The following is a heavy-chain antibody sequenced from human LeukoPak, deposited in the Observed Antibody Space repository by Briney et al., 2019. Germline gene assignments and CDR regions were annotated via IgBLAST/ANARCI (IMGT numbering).Heavy chain of an antibody. D-gene: IGHD6-6*01. J-gene: IGHJ4*02. Sequence: PGGSLRLSCAASGFTFSSYAMHWVRQAPGKGLEWVAVISYDGSNKYYADSVRGRFTISRDNAKNSLYLQMNSLRAEDTAVYYCARAWYSSSSLAYWGQGTLVTVSS. CDR2: ISYDGSNK. CDR3: ARAWYSSSSLAY. CDR1: GFTFSSYA. V-gene: IGHV3-30-3*01.